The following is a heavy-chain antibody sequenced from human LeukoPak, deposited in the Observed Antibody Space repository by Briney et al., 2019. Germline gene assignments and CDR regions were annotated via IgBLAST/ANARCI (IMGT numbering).Heavy chain of an antibody. CDR2: ISYDGSNK. J-gene: IGHJ4*02. CDR3: ARADTATFDY. D-gene: IGHD5-18*01. CDR1: GFTFSSYA. Sequence: PGRSLRLSCAASGFTFSSYAMHWVRQAPGKGLEWVAVISYDGSNKYYADSAKGRFTISRDNSKNTLYLQMNSLRAEDTAVYYCARADTATFDYWGQGTLVTVSS. V-gene: IGHV3-30*04.